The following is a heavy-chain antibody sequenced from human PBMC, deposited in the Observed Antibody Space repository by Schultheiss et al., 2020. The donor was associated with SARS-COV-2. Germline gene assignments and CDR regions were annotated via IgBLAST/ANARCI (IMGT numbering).Heavy chain of an antibody. CDR2: IWYDGSSK. J-gene: IGHJ5*02. V-gene: IGHV3-33*08. CDR1: GFTFSSYA. Sequence: GGSPRLSCAASGFTFSSYAMSWVRQAPGKGLEWVAVIWYDGSSKYYTDSVKGRFSISRDNSKNTLYLHMNGLRAEDTAVYYCARGGGRIAVSAWGQGALVTVSS. D-gene: IGHD6-19*01. CDR3: ARGGGRIAVSA.